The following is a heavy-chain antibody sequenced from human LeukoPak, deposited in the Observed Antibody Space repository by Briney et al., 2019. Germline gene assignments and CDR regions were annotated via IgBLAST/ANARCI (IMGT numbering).Heavy chain of an antibody. CDR1: GGSISTYY. D-gene: IGHD6-13*01. Sequence: SETLSLTCTVSGGSISTYYWSWIRQPPGKGLEWIGHIYYSGSTNYNPSLKSRVTISVDTSKNQFSLKLSSVTAADTAVYYCARVGTRTPNSSSWYADYWGQGTLVTVSS. V-gene: IGHV4-59*01. CDR3: ARVGTRTPNSSSWYADY. J-gene: IGHJ4*02. CDR2: IYYSGST.